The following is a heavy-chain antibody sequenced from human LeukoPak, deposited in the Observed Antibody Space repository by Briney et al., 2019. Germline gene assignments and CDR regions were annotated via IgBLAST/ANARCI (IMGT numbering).Heavy chain of an antibody. Sequence: SETLSLTCAVSGYSISSGYYWGWIRQPPGKGLEWIGSIYHSGSTYYNPSLKSRVTISVDTSKNQFSLKLSSVTAADTAVYYCARGGYCSGGSCLTFDYWGQGTLVTVSS. V-gene: IGHV4-38-2*01. CDR1: GYSISSGYY. CDR3: ARGGYCSGGSCLTFDY. D-gene: IGHD2-15*01. CDR2: IYHSGST. J-gene: IGHJ4*02.